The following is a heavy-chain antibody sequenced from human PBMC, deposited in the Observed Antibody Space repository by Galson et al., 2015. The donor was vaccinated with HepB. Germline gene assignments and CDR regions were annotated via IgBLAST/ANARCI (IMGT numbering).Heavy chain of an antibody. CDR2: ISGNGDST. J-gene: IGHJ5*01. CDR1: GFAFDTHA. CDR3: AKGYGLLDS. Sequence: SLRLSCAASGFAFDTHAMSWVRQAPGRGLEWISGISGNGDSTFYADSVKGWFTVSRDNSNNLLYLQMNSLRAEDAGLYFCAKGYGLLDSWGQGILVTVSS. V-gene: IGHV3-23*01. D-gene: IGHD5-18*01.